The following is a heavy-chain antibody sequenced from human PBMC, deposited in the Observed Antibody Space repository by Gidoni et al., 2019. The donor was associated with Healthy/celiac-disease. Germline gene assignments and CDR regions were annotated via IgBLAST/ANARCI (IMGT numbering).Heavy chain of an antibody. D-gene: IGHD6-25*01. V-gene: IGHV4-59*01. J-gene: IGHJ3*02. CDR1: CGSISSYY. CDR3: ARVEQRFVAFDI. Sequence: QVQLQESGPGLVKPSETLSLTCTVSCGSISSYYWSWIRQPPGKGLEWIGYIYYSGSTNYNPSLKSRVTISVDTSKNQFSLKLSSVTAADTAVYYCARVEQRFVAFDIWGQGTMVTVSS. CDR2: IYYSGST.